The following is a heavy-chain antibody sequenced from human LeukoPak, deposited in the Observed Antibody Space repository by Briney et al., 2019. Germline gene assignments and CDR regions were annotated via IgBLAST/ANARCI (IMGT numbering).Heavy chain of an antibody. CDR3: ARTHSSSWSNY. CDR1: GYTFTGYY. Sequence: ASVNVSCKASGYTFTGYYMHWVRQAAGQGREWMGWTNPNSGGTNYAQKFQGRVTMTRDTSISTAYMELSRLRSDDTAVYYCARTHSSSWSNYWGQGTLVTVSS. D-gene: IGHD6-13*01. J-gene: IGHJ4*02. CDR2: TNPNSGGT. V-gene: IGHV1-2*02.